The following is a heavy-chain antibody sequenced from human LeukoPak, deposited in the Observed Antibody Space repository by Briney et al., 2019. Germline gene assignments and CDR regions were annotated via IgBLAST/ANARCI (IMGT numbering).Heavy chain of an antibody. J-gene: IGHJ4*02. V-gene: IGHV4-30-2*01. Sequence: NPSETLSLTCAVSGGSISSGGYSWSWIRQPPGKGLEWIGYIYHSGSTYYNPSLKSRVTISVDRSKNQFSLKLSSVTAADTAVYYCASQSEYSSSSDYWGQGTLVTVSS. CDR1: GGSISSGGYS. CDR2: IYHSGST. CDR3: ASQSEYSSSSDY. D-gene: IGHD6-6*01.